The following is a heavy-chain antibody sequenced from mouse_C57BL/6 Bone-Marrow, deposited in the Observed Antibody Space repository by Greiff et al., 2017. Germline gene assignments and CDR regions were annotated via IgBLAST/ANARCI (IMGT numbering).Heavy chain of an antibody. J-gene: IGHJ2*01. Sequence: QVQLQQPGAELVMPGASVKLSCKASGYTFTSYWMPWVKQRPGQGLEWIGEIDPSDSYTNYNQKFKGKSTLTVDKSSSTAYMQLSSLTSEDSAVYYGASDYYGCFDYWGQGTTLTVSS. D-gene: IGHD1-1*01. CDR1: GYTFTSYW. V-gene: IGHV1-69*01. CDR2: IDPSDSYT. CDR3: ASDYYGCFDY.